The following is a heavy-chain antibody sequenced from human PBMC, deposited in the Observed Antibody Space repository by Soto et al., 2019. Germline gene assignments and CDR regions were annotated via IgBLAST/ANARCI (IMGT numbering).Heavy chain of an antibody. CDR1: GYSISSGYY. CDR2: IYHSGST. D-gene: IGHD2-2*01. CDR3: ARDSYAQFDP. V-gene: IGHV4-38-2*02. J-gene: IGHJ5*02. Sequence: PSETLSLTCAVSGYSISSGYYWGWIRQPPGKGLEWIGSIYHSGSTYYNPSLKSRVTISVDTSKNQFSLKLSSVTAADTAVYYCARDSYAQFDPWGQGTLVTVSS.